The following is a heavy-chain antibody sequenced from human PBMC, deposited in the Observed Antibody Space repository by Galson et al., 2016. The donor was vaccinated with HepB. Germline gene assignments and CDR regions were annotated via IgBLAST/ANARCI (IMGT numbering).Heavy chain of an antibody. CDR3: ARDRLALAGWYFDL. CDR2: IYYSGNT. CDR1: GGSINFYY. J-gene: IGHJ2*01. Sequence: SETLYLTCTVSGGSINFYYWSWIRQSPEKGLEWIGQIYYSGNTKYNPSLKSRVTISADTTKNQFSLNLTSVTAANTAVYYCARDRLALAGWYFDLWGPGTLVTASS. D-gene: IGHD6-19*01. V-gene: IGHV4-59*12.